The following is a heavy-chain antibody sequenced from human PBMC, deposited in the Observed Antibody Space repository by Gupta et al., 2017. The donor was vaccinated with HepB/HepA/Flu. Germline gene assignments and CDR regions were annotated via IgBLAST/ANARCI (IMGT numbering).Heavy chain of an antibody. V-gene: IGHV1-3*01. Sequence: QVQLMRSGAEVKKPGASVKVSCKASGYTFTKYTMNWVRQAPGQRLEWMGWINGGNNKTKYSQKFQGRVTITRDTSATTAYMELNSLRSEDTAVYFCAREVPYYFDSSAYHEVLDYWGQGTPVTVSS. CDR1: GYTFTKYT. J-gene: IGHJ4*02. CDR2: INGGNNKT. CDR3: AREVPYYFDSSAYHEVLDY. D-gene: IGHD3-22*01.